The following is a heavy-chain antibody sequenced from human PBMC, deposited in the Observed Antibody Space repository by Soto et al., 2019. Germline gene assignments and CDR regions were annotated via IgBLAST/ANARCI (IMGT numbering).Heavy chain of an antibody. J-gene: IGHJ4*02. V-gene: IGHV4-61*01. CDR3: ARDQWIQSFDY. Sequence: PSETLSLTCTVSDGSVSSGSYQWSWLRQPPGKGLEWIGHVYHSGSANYNPSLKSRVTISVDTSKNQFSLKLRSVTAADTAVYYCARDQWIQSFDYWGQGALVTV. D-gene: IGHD5-18*01. CDR1: DGSVSSGSYQ. CDR2: VYHSGSA.